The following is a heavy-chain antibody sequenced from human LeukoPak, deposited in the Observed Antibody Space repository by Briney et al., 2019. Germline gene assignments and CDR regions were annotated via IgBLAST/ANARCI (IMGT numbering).Heavy chain of an antibody. Sequence: GGSLRLSCAASGFTFSDYYMSWIRQAPGQGLEWVSYISSSGRTIHHADSVKGRFTISRDNAKNSLYLEMNSLRAEDTAVYYCARDYYDSRGYYGMDVWGQGTTVTVSS. D-gene: IGHD3-22*01. CDR1: GFTFSDYY. CDR2: ISSSGRTI. CDR3: ARDYYDSRGYYGMDV. J-gene: IGHJ6*02. V-gene: IGHV3-11*01.